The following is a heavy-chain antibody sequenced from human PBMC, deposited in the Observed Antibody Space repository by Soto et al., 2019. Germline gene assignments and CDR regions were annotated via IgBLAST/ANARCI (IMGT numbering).Heavy chain of an antibody. V-gene: IGHV4-30-2*01. CDR2: MYHSGSA. Sequence: SETLSLTCAVSGGSISSGGYSWSWIRQPPGKGLEWIGYMYHSGSANYNPSLKSRVTISVDRSKNQFSLKLSSVTAADTAVYYCARVGNYYDSSGYSYPFDYWGQGTLVTVSS. CDR1: GGSISSGGYS. CDR3: ARVGNYYDSSGYSYPFDY. J-gene: IGHJ4*02. D-gene: IGHD3-22*01.